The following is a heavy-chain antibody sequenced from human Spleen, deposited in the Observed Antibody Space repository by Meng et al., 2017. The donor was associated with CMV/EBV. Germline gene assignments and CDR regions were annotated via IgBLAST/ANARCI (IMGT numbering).Heavy chain of an antibody. J-gene: IGHJ4*02. Sequence: KVSCKGSGYTFTSYWIGWVRQMPGKGLEWMGIIYPGDSDTRYRSSFQGQVTISVDTSISTAYLQWSSLRASDTAIYYCARPSALFASNDYWGQGTLVTVSS. CDR2: IYPGDSDT. V-gene: IGHV5-51*01. D-gene: IGHD4-11*01. CDR3: ARPSALFASNDY. CDR1: GYTFTSYW.